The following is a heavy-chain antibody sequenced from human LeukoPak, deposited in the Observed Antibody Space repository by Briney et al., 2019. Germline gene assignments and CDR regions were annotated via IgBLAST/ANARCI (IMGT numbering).Heavy chain of an antibody. J-gene: IGHJ3*02. Sequence: PSETLSLTCTISGGSVSSGSYYWSWIRQPPGKGLEWIGYIYYSGSTNYNPSLKSRVTISVDTSKNQFSLKLSSVTAADTAVYYCALQLADAFDIWGQGTMVTVSS. CDR1: GGSVSSGSYY. D-gene: IGHD5-18*01. V-gene: IGHV4-61*01. CDR2: IYYSGST. CDR3: ALQLADAFDI.